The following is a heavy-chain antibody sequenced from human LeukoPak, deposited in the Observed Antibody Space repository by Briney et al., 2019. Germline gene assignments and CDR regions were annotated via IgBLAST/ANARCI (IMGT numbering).Heavy chain of an antibody. V-gene: IGHV4-39*01. CDR3: ARIVGATDYFDH. D-gene: IGHD1-26*01. CDR1: GDSTSSSSYY. Sequence: PSETLSLTCTVSGDSTSSSSYYWGWIRRPPGKGLEWIGSIYFSGSTYYNPSLKSRVTISDDTSKNQFSLKLTSVTAADTAVYYCARIVGATDYFDHWGQGTLVTVSS. J-gene: IGHJ4*02. CDR2: IYFSGST.